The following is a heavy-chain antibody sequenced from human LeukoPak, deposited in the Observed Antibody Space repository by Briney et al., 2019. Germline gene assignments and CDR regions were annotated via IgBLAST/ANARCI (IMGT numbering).Heavy chain of an antibody. CDR2: ISGSGGST. CDR3: ARDHAMVRGVMAAFDI. CDR1: GFTFHYYA. D-gene: IGHD3-10*01. J-gene: IGHJ3*02. Sequence: GGSLRLSCAASGFTFHYYAMTWVRQAPGKGLEWVSAISGSGGSTYHADSVKGRFTISRDNSKNTLYLQMNSLRAEDTAVYYCARDHAMVRGVMAAFDIWGQGTMVTVSS. V-gene: IGHV3-23*01.